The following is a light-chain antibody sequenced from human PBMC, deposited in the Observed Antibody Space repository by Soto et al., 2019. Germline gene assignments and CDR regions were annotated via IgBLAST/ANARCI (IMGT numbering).Light chain of an antibody. CDR3: QQYDNSPWT. Sequence: EIVLTQSPGTLSLSPGERATLSCRASQSVSSSFLAWYQQKPGQAPRLLIYGASSRATGIPDRFSGRGSGTDFPLTISRLEPEDFAVYYCQQYDNSPWTFGQGTKVEIK. V-gene: IGKV3-20*01. CDR2: GAS. J-gene: IGKJ1*01. CDR1: QSVSSSF.